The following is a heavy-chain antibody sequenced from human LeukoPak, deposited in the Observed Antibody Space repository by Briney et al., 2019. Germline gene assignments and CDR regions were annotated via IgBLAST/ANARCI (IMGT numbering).Heavy chain of an antibody. D-gene: IGHD3-22*01. CDR2: IYHSGST. V-gene: IGHV4-30-2*01. CDR3: ARGRRNYYDSSGYMGNWFDP. Sequence: PSETLSLTCAVSGGSISSGGYSWSWIRQPPGKGLEWIGYIYHSGSTYYNPSLKSRVTISVDRSKNQFSLKLSSVTAAATAVYYCARGRRNYYDSSGYMGNWFDPWGQGTLVTVSS. CDR1: GGSISSGGYS. J-gene: IGHJ5*02.